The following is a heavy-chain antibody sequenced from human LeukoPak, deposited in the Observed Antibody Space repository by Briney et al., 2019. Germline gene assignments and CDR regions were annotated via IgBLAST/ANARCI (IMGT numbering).Heavy chain of an antibody. CDR2: TSPDGNEK. D-gene: IGHD3-22*01. J-gene: IGHJ5*01. Sequence: GGSLRLSCAASGFTFSRYAMHWVRQAPGKGLEWVAVTSPDGNEKYYADSVKGRFTISRDNSKNTVFLQMNSLSTEDTAVYSCVTGSAYYYDSWGQGTLVAVSS. CDR1: GFTFSRYA. V-gene: IGHV3-30*01. CDR3: VTGSAYYYDS.